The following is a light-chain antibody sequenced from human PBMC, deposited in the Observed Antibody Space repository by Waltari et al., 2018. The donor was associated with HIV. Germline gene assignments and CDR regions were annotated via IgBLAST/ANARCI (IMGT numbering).Light chain of an antibody. J-gene: IGLJ3*02. CDR3: AAWDDSLNGPNWV. CDR1: SPNTGSNI. V-gene: IGLV1-44*01. CDR2: KND. Sequence: QSVLTQPPSASGTPGQWVTIPCSGPSPNTGSNIVTWDHQFPGTAPKVLIYKNDQRPSGVPDRFSGSKSGTSASLAISGLQSEDEADYYCAAWDDSLNGPNWVFGGGTKLTVL.